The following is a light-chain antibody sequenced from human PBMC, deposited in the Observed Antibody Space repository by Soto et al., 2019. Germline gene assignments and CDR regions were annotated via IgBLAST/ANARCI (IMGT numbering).Light chain of an antibody. CDR2: AAS. V-gene: IGKV3-20*01. CDR1: HSINTSF. Sequence: EIVLTQSPGTLSLSPGDRATLSCRASHSINTSFLAWFQQKPGQAPRLLIYAASTRATGIPDRFSGSASETDFTLTINRLEPEDFAVYYCQQFSSYPLTFGGGTKVDIK. J-gene: IGKJ4*01. CDR3: QQFSSYPLT.